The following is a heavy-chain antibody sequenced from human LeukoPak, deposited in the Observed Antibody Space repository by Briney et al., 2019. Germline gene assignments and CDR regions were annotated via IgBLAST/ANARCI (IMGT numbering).Heavy chain of an antibody. CDR2: VTGPGDTT. D-gene: IGHD3-16*01. Sequence: GGSLSLSCATSGFTFTNYAMSWVNNAQGKGLEWVSAVTGPGDTTYYADSVKGRFFMSREDSKTTVYLQMNSLRAEDTAIYYCAKGAEIDLWSQGTLVTVSS. J-gene: IGHJ5*02. CDR3: AKGAEIDL. CDR1: GFTFTNYA. V-gene: IGHV3-23*01.